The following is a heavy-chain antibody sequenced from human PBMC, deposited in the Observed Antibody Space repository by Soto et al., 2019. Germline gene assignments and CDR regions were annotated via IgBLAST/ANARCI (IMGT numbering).Heavy chain of an antibody. J-gene: IGHJ5*02. CDR2: ISGSGGST. D-gene: IGHD2-15*01. V-gene: IGHV3-23*01. CDR1: GFTFSSYA. CDR3: AKDRPGERCSGGSCYSAWFWFDP. Sequence: EVQLLESGGGLVQPGGSLRLSCAASGFTFSSYAMSWVRQAPGKGLEWVSAISGSGGSTYYADSVKGRFTISRDNSKNTLYLQMNCLRAEDTAVYYCAKDRPGERCSGGSCYSAWFWFDPWGQGTLVTVSS.